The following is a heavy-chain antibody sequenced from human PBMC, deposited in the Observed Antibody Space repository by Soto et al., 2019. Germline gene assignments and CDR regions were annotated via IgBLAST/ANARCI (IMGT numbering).Heavy chain of an antibody. CDR2: ISGGGNDA. CDR3: ARSLFLASTDTEPFDY. Sequence: EAQLLESGGGLVQPGGSLVLSCAASGFTFSSYAMSWVRQAPGKGLEWVSSISGGGNDAFYAVSVKGRFTISRDNSRNTLYLQMSSLRADDKAIYYCARSLFLASTDTEPFDYWGQGALVTVSS. V-gene: IGHV3-23*01. D-gene: IGHD3-3*02. CDR1: GFTFSSYA. J-gene: IGHJ4*02.